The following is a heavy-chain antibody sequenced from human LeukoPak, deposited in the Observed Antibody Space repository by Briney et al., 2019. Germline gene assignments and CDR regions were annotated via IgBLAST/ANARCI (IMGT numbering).Heavy chain of an antibody. CDR2: IYHSGST. CDR1: GYSISSGYY. D-gene: IGHD2-2*01. J-gene: IGHJ5*02. Sequence: SETLSLTCAVSGYSISSGYYWGWIRQPPGKGLEWIGSIYHSGSTYYNPSLKSRVTISVETSKNQFSLKLSSVTAADTAVYYCARDLSACSSTSCYGSWFDPWGQGTLVTVSS. V-gene: IGHV4-38-2*02. CDR3: ARDLSACSSTSCYGSWFDP.